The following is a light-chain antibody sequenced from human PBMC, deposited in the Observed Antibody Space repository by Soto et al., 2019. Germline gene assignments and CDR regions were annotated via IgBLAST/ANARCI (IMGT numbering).Light chain of an antibody. CDR1: SSDVGGYNY. V-gene: IGLV2-14*01. Sequence: QSALTQPASVSGSPGQSITISCTGTSSDVGGYNYVSWYQQHPGKAPKLMIYEVSNRPSGVSNRFSGSKSGNTASLTISGLQDEDEADYYCSSYTSSSVLVFGTGTKLTVL. CDR3: SSYTSSSVLV. J-gene: IGLJ1*01. CDR2: EVS.